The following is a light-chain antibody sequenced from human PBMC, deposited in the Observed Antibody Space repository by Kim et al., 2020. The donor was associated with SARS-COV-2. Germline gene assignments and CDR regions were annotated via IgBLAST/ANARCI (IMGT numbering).Light chain of an antibody. Sequence: EIVMTQSPATLSVSPGERATLSCRASQSISINLAWYQQKPGQAPRLLIYGASTRATDIPATFSGSGSGTEFTLTISSLQSEDFAVYCCQQYNNWPCTFGQGTKLEI. CDR2: GAS. CDR1: QSISIN. V-gene: IGKV3-15*01. CDR3: QQYNNWPCT. J-gene: IGKJ2*02.